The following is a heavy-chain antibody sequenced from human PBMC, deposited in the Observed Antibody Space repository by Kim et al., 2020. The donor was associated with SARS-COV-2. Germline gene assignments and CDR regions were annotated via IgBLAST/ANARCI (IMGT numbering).Heavy chain of an antibody. J-gene: IGHJ5*02. CDR3: AREGTLLFGGLHYWFDP. D-gene: IGHD3-10*01. Sequence: LKSRVTISVDTSKNQFSLKLSSVTAADTAVYYCAREGTLLFGGLHYWFDPWGQGTLVTVSS. V-gene: IGHV4-34*01.